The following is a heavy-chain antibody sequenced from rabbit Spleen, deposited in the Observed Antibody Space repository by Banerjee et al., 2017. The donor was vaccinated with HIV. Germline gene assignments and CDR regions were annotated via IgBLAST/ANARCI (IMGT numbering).Heavy chain of an antibody. CDR3: VRELIYYFNL. J-gene: IGHJ4*01. CDR1: GFDFSSDA. Sequence: QSLEESGGGLVQPEGSLTLTCKVSGFDFSSDAMCWVRQAPGKGLKWIACISTSSGNTVYVNWAKGRFTISKTSSTTVTLQMTSLTAADTATYFCVRELIYYFNLWGQGTLVTVS. V-gene: IGHV1S40*01. CDR2: ISTSSGNT. D-gene: IGHD1-1*01.